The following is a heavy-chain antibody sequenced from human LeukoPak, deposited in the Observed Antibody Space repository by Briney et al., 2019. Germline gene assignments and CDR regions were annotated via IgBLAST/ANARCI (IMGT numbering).Heavy chain of an antibody. CDR3: ARGHRRGEYSYGHNPLWY. CDR2: IKQDGSEK. Sequence: GGSLRLSCAASGFTFSSYWMSWVRQAPGKGLEWVANIKQDGSEKYYVDSVKGRVSISRDNAKNSLYLQMNSLRAEDTAVYYCARGHRRGEYSYGHNPLWYWGQGTLVTVSS. V-gene: IGHV3-7*01. J-gene: IGHJ4*02. CDR1: GFTFSSYW. D-gene: IGHD5-18*01.